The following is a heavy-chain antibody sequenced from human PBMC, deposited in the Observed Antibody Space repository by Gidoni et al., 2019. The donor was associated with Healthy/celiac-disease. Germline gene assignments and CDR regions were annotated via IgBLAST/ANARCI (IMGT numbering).Heavy chain of an antibody. J-gene: IGHJ4*02. V-gene: IGHV3-23*01. Sequence: EVQLLESGGGLVQPGGSLSISCAASGFTFSSYAMSWVRQAPGKGLEWVSAISGSGGSTYYADSVKGRFTISRDNSKNTLYLQMNSPRAEDTAVYYCAKLGFVVVPAAIDYWGQGTLVTVSS. CDR2: ISGSGGST. D-gene: IGHD2-2*01. CDR1: GFTFSSYA. CDR3: AKLGFVVVPAAIDY.